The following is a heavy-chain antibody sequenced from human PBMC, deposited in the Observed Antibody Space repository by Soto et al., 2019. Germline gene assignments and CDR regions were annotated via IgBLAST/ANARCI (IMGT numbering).Heavy chain of an antibody. CDR3: ARCIIVAGMVDY. V-gene: IGHV1-3*01. CDR2: INAGNGNA. Sequence: SGYTFTSYAMHWVRQAPGQRLEWMGWINAGNGNAEYSQKFQGRVTITRDTSASTAYMELSSLRSQDTAVYYCARCIIVAGMVDYWGQGTLVTVSS. CDR1: GYTFTSYA. J-gene: IGHJ4*02. D-gene: IGHD6-19*01.